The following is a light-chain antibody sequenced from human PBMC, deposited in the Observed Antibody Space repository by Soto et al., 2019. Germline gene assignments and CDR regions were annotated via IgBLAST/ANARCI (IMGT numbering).Light chain of an antibody. Sequence: DIQLTQSPSFLSASVGDRVTITCRASQGISSYLAWYQQKPGKAPKLLIYAASTLQSGVPSRFTGSGSGTEFTLIISSLQPEDRASYYCQHFNGYPITFGQGTRLEIK. CDR1: QGISSY. J-gene: IGKJ5*01. V-gene: IGKV1-9*01. CDR3: QHFNGYPIT. CDR2: AAS.